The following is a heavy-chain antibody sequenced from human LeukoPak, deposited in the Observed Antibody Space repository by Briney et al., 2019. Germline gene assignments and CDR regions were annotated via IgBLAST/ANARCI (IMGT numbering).Heavy chain of an antibody. CDR1: GFTFSSYW. V-gene: IGHV3-7*04. CDR3: ARVTGYGAYDALDI. D-gene: IGHD4-17*01. Sequence: PGGSLRLSCAASGFTFSSYWMSWVRQAPGKGLEWVANIKQDGSEKYYVDSVKGRFTISRDNAKNSLYLQINSLRAEDTAVYYCARVTGYGAYDALDIWGQGTMVIVSS. CDR2: IKQDGSEK. J-gene: IGHJ3*02.